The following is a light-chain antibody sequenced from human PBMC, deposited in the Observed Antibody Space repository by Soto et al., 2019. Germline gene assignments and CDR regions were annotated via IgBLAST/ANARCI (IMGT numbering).Light chain of an antibody. CDR3: QQFYNYPRT. Sequence: AIPMTQSPSSLSASVGDRVTITCRASQDISDDVGWYQQTPGKAPKLLISGASRLQSGVPSRFSGSGSGAAFTLTITSLRPEDSATYYCQQFYNYPRTFGQGTKVEIK. J-gene: IGKJ1*01. V-gene: IGKV1-6*01. CDR1: QDISDD. CDR2: GAS.